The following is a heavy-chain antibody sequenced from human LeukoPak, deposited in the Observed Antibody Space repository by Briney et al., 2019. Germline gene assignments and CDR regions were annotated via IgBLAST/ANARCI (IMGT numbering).Heavy chain of an antibody. V-gene: IGHV1-2*02. D-gene: IGHD3-10*01. Sequence: GASVKVSFKASGYTFTGYYMHWVRQAPGQGLEWMGWINPNSGGTNYAQKFQGRVTMTRDTSISTAYMELSRLRSDDTAVYYCALLLWFGELSFDYWGQGTLVTVSS. J-gene: IGHJ4*02. CDR1: GYTFTGYY. CDR2: INPNSGGT. CDR3: ALLLWFGELSFDY.